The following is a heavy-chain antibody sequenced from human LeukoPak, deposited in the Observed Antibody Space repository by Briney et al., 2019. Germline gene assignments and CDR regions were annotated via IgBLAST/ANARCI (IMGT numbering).Heavy chain of an antibody. J-gene: IGHJ4*02. Sequence: ASVKVSCKASGYTLTSYDINWVRQATGQGLEWMGWMIPNSGRTGYAQNFQGRITITRNTSISTAYMELSSLRSEDTAVYYCARDPNIAARGGSDSWGQGTLVTVSS. CDR2: MIPNSGRT. CDR3: ARDPNIAARGGSDS. CDR1: GYTLTSYD. V-gene: IGHV1-8*01. D-gene: IGHD6-6*01.